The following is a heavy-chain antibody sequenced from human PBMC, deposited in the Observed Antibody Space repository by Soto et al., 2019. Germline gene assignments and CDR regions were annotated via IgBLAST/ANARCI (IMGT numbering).Heavy chain of an antibody. Sequence: QVQLQESGPGLVKPSETLSLTCSVSGVSISSYYWSWIRQTPGMGLEWIAYISNSGSTNYNPSLNSRVTISVDTSKNQLSLRLNSVTAADSGVYYRARVLVGAGPNAWFDPWGQGALVTVSS. J-gene: IGHJ5*02. CDR1: GVSISSYY. CDR2: ISNSGST. D-gene: IGHD2-15*01. CDR3: ARVLVGAGPNAWFDP. V-gene: IGHV4-59*01.